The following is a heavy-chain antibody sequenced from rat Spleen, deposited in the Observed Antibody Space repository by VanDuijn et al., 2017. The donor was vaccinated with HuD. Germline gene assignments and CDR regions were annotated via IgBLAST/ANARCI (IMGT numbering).Heavy chain of an antibody. Sequence: QVQLKESGPGLMQPSQTLSLTCIVSGFSLTNYHVHWVRQSPGKGLEWMGVIWTGGSTEYNSLLKSRLSISRDTSKSQVFLKMNSLQTEDTATYSGARSNWDLPYWYFDFWGPGTMVTVSS. D-gene: IGHD5-1*01. J-gene: IGHJ1*01. CDR3: ARSNWDLPYWYFDF. V-gene: IGHV2-30*01. CDR1: GFSLTNYH. CDR2: IWTGGST.